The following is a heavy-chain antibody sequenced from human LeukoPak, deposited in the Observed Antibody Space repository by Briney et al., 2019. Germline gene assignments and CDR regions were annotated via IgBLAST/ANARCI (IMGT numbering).Heavy chain of an antibody. CDR3: ATGLVVGASDAFDI. CDR2: VDPEDGET. J-gene: IGHJ3*02. V-gene: IGHV1-69-2*01. D-gene: IGHD1-26*01. Sequence: VATVKISCKVSGYTFTDYYMHWVQQAPGKGLERLGLVDPEDGETIYAEKFQGRVTITADTSTDTAYMELSSLRSEDTAVYYCATGLVVGASDAFDIWGQGTMVTVSS. CDR1: GYTFTDYY.